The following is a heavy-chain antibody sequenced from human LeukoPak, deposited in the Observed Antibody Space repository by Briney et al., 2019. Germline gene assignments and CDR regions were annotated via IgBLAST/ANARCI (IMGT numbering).Heavy chain of an antibody. D-gene: IGHD6-13*01. J-gene: IGHJ5*02. CDR3: ARDHIRSSSQTYWFDP. CDR2: INPNSGGT. Sequence: ASVKVSCKASGYTFTGYYMHWVRQAPGQGLEWMGWINPNSGGTNYAQKFQGRVTMTRDTSISTAYMELSRLRSDDTAVYYCARDHIRSSSQTYWFDPWGQGTLVTVSS. V-gene: IGHV1-2*02. CDR1: GYTFTGYY.